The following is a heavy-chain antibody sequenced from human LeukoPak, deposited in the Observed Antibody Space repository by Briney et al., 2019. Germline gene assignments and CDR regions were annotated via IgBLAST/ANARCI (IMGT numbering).Heavy chain of an antibody. Sequence: GGSLRLSCAASGFTFSSYGMHWVRQAPGKGLEWVSAISGSGGSTYYADSVKGRFTISRDNSKNTLYLQMNSLRAEDTAVYYCARKGRGPYGSVNGYFDYWGQGTLVTVSS. CDR1: GFTFSSYG. D-gene: IGHD3-10*01. J-gene: IGHJ4*02. CDR3: ARKGRGPYGSVNGYFDY. V-gene: IGHV3-23*01. CDR2: ISGSGGST.